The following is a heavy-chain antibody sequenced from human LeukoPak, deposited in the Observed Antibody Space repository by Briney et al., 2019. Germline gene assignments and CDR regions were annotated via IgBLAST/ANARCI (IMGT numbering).Heavy chain of an antibody. Sequence: ASVKVSCKVSGYTLTELSMQWVRQAPGKELEWMGGFDPEDGETIYAQKFQGRVTMTEDTSTDTAYMELSSLRSEDTAVYYCATLQRGFFDYWGQGTLVTVSS. D-gene: IGHD5-12*01. CDR1: GYTLTELS. CDR2: FDPEDGET. CDR3: ATLQRGFFDY. J-gene: IGHJ4*02. V-gene: IGHV1-24*01.